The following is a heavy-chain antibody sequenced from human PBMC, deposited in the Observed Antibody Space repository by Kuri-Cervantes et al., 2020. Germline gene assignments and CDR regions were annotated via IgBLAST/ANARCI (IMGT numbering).Heavy chain of an antibody. Sequence: KISCAASGFTFSSYAISWVRQAPGQGLEWMGGIIPIFGTANYAQKFQGRVTITADESTSTAYMELSSLRSEDTAVYYCARDDRLGGSYYYGMDVWGQGTTVTVSS. CDR1: GFTFSSYA. CDR3: ARDDRLGGSYYYGMDV. J-gene: IGHJ6*02. V-gene: IGHV1-69*01. CDR2: IIPIFGTA. D-gene: IGHD1-26*01.